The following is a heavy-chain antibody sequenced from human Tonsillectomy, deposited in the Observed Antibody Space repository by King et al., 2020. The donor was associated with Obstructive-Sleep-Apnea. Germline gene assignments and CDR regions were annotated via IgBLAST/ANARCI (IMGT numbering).Heavy chain of an antibody. CDR1: GFSFDDYA. D-gene: IGHD3-16*01. J-gene: IGHJ3*02. CDR2: INWNSGKI. Sequence: QLVQSGGGLVQPGRSLRLSCAASGFSFDDYAMHWVRQAPGKGLEWVSGINWNSGKIGYADSVKGRFTISRDNAKNSLYLQMNILRVEDTALYYCVKDRAGGIPDAFDIWGQGTMVTVSS. V-gene: IGHV3-9*01. CDR3: VKDRAGGIPDAFDI.